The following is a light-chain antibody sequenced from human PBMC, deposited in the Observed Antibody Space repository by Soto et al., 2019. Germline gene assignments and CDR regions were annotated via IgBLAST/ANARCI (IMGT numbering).Light chain of an antibody. CDR2: GVS. Sequence: QSVLTQPRSVSESPGQSVTISCTGTSSVVGGYDYLSWYQQHPGKAPKLLIYGVSERPSGVPDRFSGSKSGSTASLTISGLQAEDEADYYCCSYSDTYTYVFGTGTKVTV. CDR3: CSYSDTYTYV. J-gene: IGLJ1*01. V-gene: IGLV2-11*01. CDR1: SSVVGGYDY.